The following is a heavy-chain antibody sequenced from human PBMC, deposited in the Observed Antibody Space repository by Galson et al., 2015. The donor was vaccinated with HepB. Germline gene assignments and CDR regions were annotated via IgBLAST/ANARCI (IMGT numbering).Heavy chain of an antibody. V-gene: IGHV1-18*01. D-gene: IGHD6-13*01. CDR1: GYTFSDFG. CDR3: VRDQASYSSSSLDIDH. Sequence: QSGAEVKKPGASVKVSCKASGYTFSDFGITWVRQAPGQGLEWMGWISAYTGTTIHAQKLQSRVTLSTDTSTSTAYMELRSLRSDDTAVYYCVRDQASYSSSSLDIDHWGQGTLVTVSS. J-gene: IGHJ4*02. CDR2: ISAYTGTT.